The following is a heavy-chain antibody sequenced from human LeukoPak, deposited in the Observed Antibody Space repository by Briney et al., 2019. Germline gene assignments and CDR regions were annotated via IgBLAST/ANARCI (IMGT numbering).Heavy chain of an antibody. CDR3: AREDYCSGGSCYEGAVDY. CDR2: ISAYNGNT. J-gene: IGHJ4*02. V-gene: IGHV1-18*01. D-gene: IGHD2-15*01. Sequence: ASVKVSCKASGYTFSIYGFSWVRQAPGQGLEWMGWISAYNGNTNYAQNLQGRVTMTTDTSTRTVYMELRSLRSDDTAVYYCAREDYCSGGSCYEGAVDYWGQGTLVTVSS. CDR1: GYTFSIYG.